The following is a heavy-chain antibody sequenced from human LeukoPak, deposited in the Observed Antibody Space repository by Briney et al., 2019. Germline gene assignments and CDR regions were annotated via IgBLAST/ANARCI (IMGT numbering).Heavy chain of an antibody. CDR3: AREGNPELEGLFDY. D-gene: IGHD1-1*01. J-gene: IGHJ4*02. Sequence: GASVKVSCKASGYTFTSYDINWVRQATGQGLEWMGWMNPNSGNTGYAQKFQGRVTMTRNTSISTAYMELSSLRYEDTAVYFCAREGNPELEGLFDYWGQGTLVTVSS. V-gene: IGHV1-8*01. CDR1: GYTFTSYD. CDR2: MNPNSGNT.